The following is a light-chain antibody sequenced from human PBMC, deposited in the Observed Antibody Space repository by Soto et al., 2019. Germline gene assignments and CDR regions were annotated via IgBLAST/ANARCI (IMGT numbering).Light chain of an antibody. CDR1: QSVTSN. Sequence: EIVRTQYPATLSVSPGERFTLHCMASQSVTSNLAWYQHKPGQAPRLLIHGASNRATGIPDRFSGSGSGTVFTLKISSLQSEDFALYYCQQSNNWPPWTVGQGTKVEIK. CDR2: GAS. J-gene: IGKJ1*01. V-gene: IGKV3D-15*01. CDR3: QQSNNWPPWT.